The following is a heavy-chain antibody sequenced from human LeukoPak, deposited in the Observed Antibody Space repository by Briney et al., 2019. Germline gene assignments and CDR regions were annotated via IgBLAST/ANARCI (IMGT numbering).Heavy chain of an antibody. CDR3: ARVYGSGSWFEYENNWFDP. J-gene: IGHJ5*02. V-gene: IGHV3-53*01. CDR2: IYSGGST. CDR1: GFTSSSYG. D-gene: IGHD3-10*01. Sequence: GGSLRLSCAASGFTSSSYGMHWVRQAPGKGLEWVSVIYSGGSTYYADSVKGRFTISRDNSKNTLYLQMNSLRAEDTAVYYCARVYGSGSWFEYENNWFDPWGQGTLVTVSS.